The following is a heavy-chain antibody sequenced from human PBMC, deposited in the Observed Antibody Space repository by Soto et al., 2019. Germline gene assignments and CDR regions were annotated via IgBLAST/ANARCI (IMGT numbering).Heavy chain of an antibody. Sequence: QVQPQQWGAGLLKPSETLSLTCAVYGGSFSDYYWSWIRQPPGKGLEWIGEINHSGSTNYSPSLKSRVTMSVDTSKNQFSLKLSSVTSADTAVYYCARDYGGSYPLAFDIWGQGTMVTVSS. CDR3: ARDYGGSYPLAFDI. J-gene: IGHJ3*02. V-gene: IGHV4-34*01. D-gene: IGHD1-26*01. CDR1: GGSFSDYY. CDR2: INHSGST.